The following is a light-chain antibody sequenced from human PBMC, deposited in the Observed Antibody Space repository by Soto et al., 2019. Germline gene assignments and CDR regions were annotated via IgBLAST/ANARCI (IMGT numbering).Light chain of an antibody. CDR1: QSISSY. Sequence: DIQMTQSPSSLSASVGDRVTITCRASQSISSYINWYQQKPGKAPKLLIYAASSLQSGVPSRFGGSGSGTDFTLTISSLQPEDFATFYCQQSYSTLDTFGQGTKLEIK. V-gene: IGKV1-39*01. CDR2: AAS. J-gene: IGKJ2*01. CDR3: QQSYSTLDT.